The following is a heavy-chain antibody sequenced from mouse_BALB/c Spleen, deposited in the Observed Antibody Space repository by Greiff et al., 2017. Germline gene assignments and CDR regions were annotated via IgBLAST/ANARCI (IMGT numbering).Heavy chain of an antibody. J-gene: IGHJ3*01. CDR1: GYTFTSYW. Sequence: LQQPGSELVRPGASVKLSCKASGYTFTSYWMHWVKQRHGQGLEWIGNIYPGSGSTNYDEKFKSKGTLTVDTSSSTAYMHLSSLTSEDSAVYYCTRWGDGAYWGQGTLVTVSA. V-gene: IGHV1S22*01. D-gene: IGHD3-3*01. CDR2: IYPGSGST. CDR3: TRWGDGAY.